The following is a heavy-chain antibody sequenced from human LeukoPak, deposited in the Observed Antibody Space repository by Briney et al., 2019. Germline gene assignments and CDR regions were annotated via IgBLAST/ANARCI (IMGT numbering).Heavy chain of an antibody. CDR3: ARDREPGTSASRFDY. CDR1: GFTFSSYA. D-gene: IGHD2-8*02. Sequence: GGSLRLSCAASGFTFSSYAMSWVRQAPGKGLEWVSAISGSGGSTYYADSVKGRFTISRDNSKNTLYLQMNSLRAEDTAVYYCARDREPGTSASRFDYWGQGTLVTVSS. J-gene: IGHJ4*02. CDR2: ISGSGGST. V-gene: IGHV3-23*01.